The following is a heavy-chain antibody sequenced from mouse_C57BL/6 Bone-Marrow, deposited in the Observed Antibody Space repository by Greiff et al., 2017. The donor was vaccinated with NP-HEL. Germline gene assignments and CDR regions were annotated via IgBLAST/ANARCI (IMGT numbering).Heavy chain of an antibody. J-gene: IGHJ2*01. Sequence: QVQLQQSGPELVKPGASVKISCKASGYAFSSSWMNWVKQRPGKGLEWIGRIYPGDGDTNYNGKFKGKATLTADKYSSTAYMQLSSLTSEDSAVYFCARMGVLGFDYWCQGTTLTVSS. CDR3: ARMGVLGFDY. CDR1: GYAFSSSW. V-gene: IGHV1-82*01. CDR2: IYPGDGDT.